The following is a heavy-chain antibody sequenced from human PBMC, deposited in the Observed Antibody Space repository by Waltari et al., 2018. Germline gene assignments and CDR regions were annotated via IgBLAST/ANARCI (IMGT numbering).Heavy chain of an antibody. CDR2: INAGNGNT. Sequence: QVQLVQSGAEVKKPGASVKVSCKASGYTFTRYAMHWVRQAPGPRLEWMGWINAGNGNTKYSQKFQGRVTITRDTSASTAYMELSSLRSEDTAVYYCARAALGYCSSTSCKHFDYWGQGTLVTVSS. J-gene: IGHJ4*02. D-gene: IGHD2-2*01. CDR1: GYTFTRYA. V-gene: IGHV1-3*01. CDR3: ARAALGYCSSTSCKHFDY.